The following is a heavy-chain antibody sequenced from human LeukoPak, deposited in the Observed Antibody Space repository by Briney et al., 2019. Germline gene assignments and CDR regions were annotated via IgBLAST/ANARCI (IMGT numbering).Heavy chain of an antibody. Sequence: GGSLRLSCAASGFTFSSYSMTWVRQAPGKGLEWVSSISSSSSYIYYADSVKGRFTISRDNAKNSLYLQMNSLRAEDTALYYCAKVRRESGWYYFDYWGQGTLVTVSS. CDR3: AKVRRESGWYYFDY. J-gene: IGHJ4*02. D-gene: IGHD6-19*01. CDR1: GFTFSSYS. V-gene: IGHV3-21*04. CDR2: ISSSSSYI.